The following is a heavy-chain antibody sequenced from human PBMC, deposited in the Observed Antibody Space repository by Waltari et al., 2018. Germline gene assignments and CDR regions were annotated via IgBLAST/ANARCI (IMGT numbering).Heavy chain of an antibody. V-gene: IGHV4-4*02. Sequence: QLQLQESGPGLAKLSGILSLNCGVPGHSMRSTYWWSWVRQPPGKGLEWIGQVYGGGKTNYNPSFASRVTVALDTYNKQFSLTVTSATAADTAVYYCARDRGRGLYLDSWGPGLLVTVAP. CDR2: VYGGGKT. J-gene: IGHJ4*02. CDR1: GHSMRSTYW. D-gene: IGHD5-12*01. CDR3: ARDRGRGLYLDS.